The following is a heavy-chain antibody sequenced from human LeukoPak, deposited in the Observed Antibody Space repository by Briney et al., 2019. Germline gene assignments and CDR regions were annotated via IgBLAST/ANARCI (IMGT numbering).Heavy chain of an antibody. J-gene: IGHJ4*02. V-gene: IGHV3-30-3*01. CDR3: ARDEGEY. CDR1: GFTFSSYP. Sequence: GGSLRLSCAASGFTFSSYPLHWVRQAPGKGLEWVTLISYDGSKIYYADSVKGRFTISRDNSKNTLYLQMNSLRAEDTAVYYCARDEGEYWGQGTLVTDSS. CDR2: ISYDGSKI.